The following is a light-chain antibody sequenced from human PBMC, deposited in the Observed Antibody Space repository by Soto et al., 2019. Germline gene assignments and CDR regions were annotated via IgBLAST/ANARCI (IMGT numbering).Light chain of an antibody. J-gene: IGLJ1*01. CDR1: SSDVGGYNY. V-gene: IGLV2-14*01. CDR3: SSYTGSSTYV. CDR2: DVS. Sequence: QSVLTQPASVSGSPGQSITISCTGTSSDVGGYNYVSWYQQYPGKAPKLMIYDVSNRPSGVSNRFSGSKSGNTASLTISGLQAEDESDYYCSSYTGSSTYVFGTGTKLTVX.